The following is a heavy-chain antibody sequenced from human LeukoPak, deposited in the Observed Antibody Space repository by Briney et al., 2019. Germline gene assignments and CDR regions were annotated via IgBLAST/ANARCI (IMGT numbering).Heavy chain of an antibody. CDR1: GFTFTDAW. Sequence: GGSLRLSCAASGFTFTDAWMSWVRQAPGKGLEWVGHVKSNTAGGTTDYAAPVKGRFTISRDNSRNTLYLQMNSLRAEDTAVYYCASTFYGDSPPYWGQGTLVTVSS. J-gene: IGHJ4*02. CDR2: VKSNTAGGTT. D-gene: IGHD4-17*01. CDR3: ASTFYGDSPPY. V-gene: IGHV3-15*01.